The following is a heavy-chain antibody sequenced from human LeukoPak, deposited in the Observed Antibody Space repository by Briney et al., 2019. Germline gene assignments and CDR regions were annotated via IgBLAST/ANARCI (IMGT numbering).Heavy chain of an antibody. D-gene: IGHD5-18*01. V-gene: IGHV4-4*02. CDR3: ARDRPPTSDTAMDLVAFDI. CDR1: GGSISSSNW. J-gene: IGHJ3*02. CDR2: IYHSGST. Sequence: SGTLSLTCAVSGGSISSSNWWSWVRPPPGKGLEWIGEIYHSGSTNYNPSLKSRVTISVDKSKNQFSLKLSSVTAADTAVYYCARDRPPTSDTAMDLVAFDIWGQGTMVTVSS.